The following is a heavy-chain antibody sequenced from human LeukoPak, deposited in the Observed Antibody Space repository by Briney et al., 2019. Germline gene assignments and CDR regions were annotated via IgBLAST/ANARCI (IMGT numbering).Heavy chain of an antibody. CDR1: GYTFTSYA. J-gene: IGHJ4*02. CDR2: INAGNGNT. CDR3: AREGHLDSSGYALDY. V-gene: IGHV1-3*01. Sequence: GASVKVSCKASGYTFTSYAMHWVRQAPGQRLEWMGWINAGNGNTKYSQKFQGRVTITADESTSTAYMELSSLRSEDTAVYYCAREGHLDSSGYALDYWGQGTLVTVSS. D-gene: IGHD3-22*01.